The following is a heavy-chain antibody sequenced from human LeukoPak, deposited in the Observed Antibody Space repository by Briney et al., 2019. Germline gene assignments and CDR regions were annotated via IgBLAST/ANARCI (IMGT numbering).Heavy chain of an antibody. J-gene: IGHJ6*03. CDR1: GGSISSYY. Sequence: PSETLSLTCTVSGGSISSYYWSWIRQPPGKGLEWIGYIYYSGSTNYNPSLKSRVTISVDTSKNQFSLKLSSVTAADTAVYYCARVRGYYGSGSLLPSYYYYYYMDVWGKGTTVTVSS. V-gene: IGHV4-59*01. CDR2: IYYSGST. D-gene: IGHD3-10*01. CDR3: ARVRGYYGSGSLLPSYYYYYYMDV.